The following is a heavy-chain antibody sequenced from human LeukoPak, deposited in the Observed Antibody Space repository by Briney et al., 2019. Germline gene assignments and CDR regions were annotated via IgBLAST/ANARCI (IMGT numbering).Heavy chain of an antibody. D-gene: IGHD3-10*01. CDR3: AAPLYGSGSWTWFDP. Sequence: GASVKVSCKASGYTFTGYYMHWVRQAPGQGLEWMGWINPNSGGTNYIQKFQGRVTMTRDTSISTAYMELSRLRSDDTAVYYCAAPLYGSGSWTWFDPWGQGTLVTVSS. V-gene: IGHV1-2*02. CDR2: INPNSGGT. CDR1: GYTFTGYY. J-gene: IGHJ5*02.